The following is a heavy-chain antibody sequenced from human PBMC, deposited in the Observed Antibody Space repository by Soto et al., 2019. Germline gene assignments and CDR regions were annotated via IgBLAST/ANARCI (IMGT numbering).Heavy chain of an antibody. D-gene: IGHD6-19*01. CDR2: IKEDESER. CDR1: GINFNKYY. CDR3: GGGNGWIFDY. J-gene: IGHJ4*02. V-gene: IGHV3-7*03. Sequence: EVQLVESGGGLVQPGGSLRLSCIVSGINFNKYYMSWVRKAPGKGLEWVANIKEDESERFYADSVRGRFTISRDNARNSLYLQLNSLRVEDTAVYYCGGGNGWIFDYWGQGSLVTVSS.